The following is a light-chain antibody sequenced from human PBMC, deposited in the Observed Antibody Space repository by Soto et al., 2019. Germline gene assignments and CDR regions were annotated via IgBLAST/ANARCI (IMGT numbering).Light chain of an antibody. J-gene: IGKJ1*01. V-gene: IGKV1-39*01. CDR3: QQSYSTPWT. Sequence: DIQMTQSPSSLSASVGDRVTITCRASQSISSYLNWYQQKPGKAPKLLIYAASSLQSGVPSRFSSSGSGTDFTLTISSLQHEDCATYYCQQSYSTPWTFGQGTKVDIK. CDR2: AAS. CDR1: QSISSY.